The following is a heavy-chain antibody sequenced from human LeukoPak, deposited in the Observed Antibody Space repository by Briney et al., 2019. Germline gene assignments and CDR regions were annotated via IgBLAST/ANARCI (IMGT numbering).Heavy chain of an antibody. CDR2: FIPIFGTA. CDR3: AREGVTTDIWGGYYYYMDV. CDR1: GGTFSSYA. Sequence: ASVKVSCKASGGTFSSYAISWVRQAPGQGLEWMGGFIPIFGTANYAQKFQGRVTITTDESTSTAYMELSSLRSEDTAVYYCAREGVTTDIWGGYYYYMDVWGKGTTVTVSS. J-gene: IGHJ6*03. D-gene: IGHD4-17*01. V-gene: IGHV1-69*05.